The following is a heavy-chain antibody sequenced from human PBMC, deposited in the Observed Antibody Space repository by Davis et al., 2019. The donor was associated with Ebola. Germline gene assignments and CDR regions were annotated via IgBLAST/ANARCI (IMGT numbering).Heavy chain of an antibody. CDR2: TYPGDSDI. CDR1: GYTFTVYW. J-gene: IGHJ3*02. Sequence: GESLKISCQGSGYTFTVYWIGWVRQMPGKGLEWMGITYPGDSDITYSPSFQGQVTISVEKSISTAYLQWSSLKASDTAMYYCARRKLESGNYCDAFDIWGQGTMVTVSS. V-gene: IGHV5-51*01. D-gene: IGHD1-1*01. CDR3: ARRKLESGNYCDAFDI.